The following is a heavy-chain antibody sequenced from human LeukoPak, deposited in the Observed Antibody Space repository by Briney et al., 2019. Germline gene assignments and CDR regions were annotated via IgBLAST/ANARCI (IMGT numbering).Heavy chain of an antibody. Sequence: GGSLRLSCAASGFTVSSNYMSWVRQAPGKGLEWVSVIYSGGSTYYADSVKGRFTISRDNSKNTLYLQMNSLRAEDTAVYYCATDILTGYFAFDIWGQGTMVTASS. V-gene: IGHV3-53*01. D-gene: IGHD3-9*01. J-gene: IGHJ3*02. CDR2: IYSGGST. CDR1: GFTVSSNY. CDR3: ATDILTGYFAFDI.